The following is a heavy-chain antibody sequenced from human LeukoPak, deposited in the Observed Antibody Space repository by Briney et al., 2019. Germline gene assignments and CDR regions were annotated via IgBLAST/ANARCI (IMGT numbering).Heavy chain of an antibody. J-gene: IGHJ3*02. CDR3: ARVTRTYYFSFDI. CDR2: ISASSSTV. CDR1: GFTFSSHN. Sequence: PGGSLRLSCAASGFTFSSHNMNWVRQAPGKGLEWVSYISASSSTVFYADSVEGRFTISRDNAKNSLYLQSNSLRDEDTAVYYCARVTRTYYFSFDIWGQGTMVTVSS. V-gene: IGHV3-48*02. D-gene: IGHD3/OR15-3a*01.